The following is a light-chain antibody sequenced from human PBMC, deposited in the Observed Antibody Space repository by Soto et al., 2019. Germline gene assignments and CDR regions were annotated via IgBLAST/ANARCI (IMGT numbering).Light chain of an antibody. J-gene: IGKJ3*01. CDR3: QQDYNLPRGF. CDR2: GAS. Sequence: PGARVTLSCRASQSVSSSYLTWYQQKPGQAPRLLIYGASTRATSIPARFSGSGSGTDFTLTISSLQPEDFAVYYCQQDYNLPRGFFGPGTKVDIK. V-gene: IGKV3D-7*01. CDR1: QSVSSSY.